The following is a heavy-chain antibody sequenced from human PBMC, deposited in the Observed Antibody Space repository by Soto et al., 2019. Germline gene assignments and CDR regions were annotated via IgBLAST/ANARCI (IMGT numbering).Heavy chain of an antibody. CDR2: IYPGDSDT. D-gene: IGHD2-15*01. Sequence: PGESLKISCKGSGYSFTSYWIGWVRQMPGKGLEWMGIIYPGDSDTRYSPSFQGQVTISADKSISTAYLQWSSLKASDTAMYYCARLEYCSGGSCYSKCFDYWGQGTLVTVSS. CDR1: GYSFTSYW. CDR3: ARLEYCSGGSCYSKCFDY. V-gene: IGHV5-51*01. J-gene: IGHJ4*02.